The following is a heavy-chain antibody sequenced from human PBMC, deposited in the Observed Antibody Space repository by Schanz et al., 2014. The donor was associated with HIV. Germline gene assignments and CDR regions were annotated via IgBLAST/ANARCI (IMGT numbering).Heavy chain of an antibody. CDR2: ISGNGVNT. V-gene: IGHV3-23*01. J-gene: IGHJ4*02. Sequence: EVRLLESGGGPVQPGGSLRLSCAASGFMFSSYGMGWVRQAPGKGLEWVSGISGNGVNTYYADSVKGRFTISRDSSKNTLFLQMNSLRAEDTAVYYCARGLGYWGQGTLVTVSS. CDR1: GFMFSSYG. CDR3: ARGLGY.